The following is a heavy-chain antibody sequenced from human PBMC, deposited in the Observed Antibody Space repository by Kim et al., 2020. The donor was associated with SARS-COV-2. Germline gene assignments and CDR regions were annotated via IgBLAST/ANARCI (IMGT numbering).Heavy chain of an antibody. J-gene: IGHJ6*02. Sequence: SETLSLTCAVYGGSFSGYYWSWIRHRPGKGLERVGEINHSGSTNYNPSPKSRVTISVDTSKNQFSLKLSSVTAADTAVYYCARDTNYYGDYVGAYYYYYGMDVWGQGTTVTVSS. D-gene: IGHD4-17*01. CDR1: GGSFSGYY. V-gene: IGHV4-34*01. CDR2: INHSGST. CDR3: ARDTNYYGDYVGAYYYYYGMDV.